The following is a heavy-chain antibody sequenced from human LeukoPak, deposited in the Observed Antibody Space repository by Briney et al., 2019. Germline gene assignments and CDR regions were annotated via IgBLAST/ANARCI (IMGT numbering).Heavy chain of an antibody. CDR2: MNPNSGYT. CDR3: ARGQRYSSSWYLDY. D-gene: IGHD6-13*01. J-gene: IGHJ4*02. V-gene: IGHV1-8*01. CDR1: GYTFTSYD. Sequence: ASVKVSCKASGYTFTSYDINWVRQATGQGLEWMGWMNPNSGYTGYAQKFQGRVTMTRNTSISTAYMELSSLRSEDTAVYYCARGQRYSSSWYLDYWGQGTLVTVSS.